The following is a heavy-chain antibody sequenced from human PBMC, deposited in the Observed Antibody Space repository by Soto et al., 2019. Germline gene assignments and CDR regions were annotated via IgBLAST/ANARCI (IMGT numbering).Heavy chain of an antibody. CDR3: ASLIAVAGQDLRDAFDI. Sequence: ASVKVSCKASGYTFTGYYMHWVRQAPGQGLEWMGWINPNSGGTNYAQKFQGWVTMTRDTSISTAYMELSRLRSDDTAVYYCASLIAVAGQDLRDAFDIWGQGTMVTVSS. D-gene: IGHD6-19*01. CDR1: GYTFTGYY. V-gene: IGHV1-2*04. J-gene: IGHJ3*02. CDR2: INPNSGGT.